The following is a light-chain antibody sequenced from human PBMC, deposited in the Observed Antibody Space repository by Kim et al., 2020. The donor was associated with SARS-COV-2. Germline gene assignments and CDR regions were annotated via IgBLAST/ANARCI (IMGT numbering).Light chain of an antibody. CDR1: NIGEKS. Sequence: SYELTQPPSVSVAPGKTARITCGGNNIGEKSVHWYQQKPGQAPFLIIYYDSDRPSGIPERISASNSGNTATLTIRKVEAGDEADYYCQVWDNSGDQPVFGTGTKVTVL. J-gene: IGLJ1*01. CDR2: YDS. V-gene: IGLV3-21*04. CDR3: QVWDNSGDQPV.